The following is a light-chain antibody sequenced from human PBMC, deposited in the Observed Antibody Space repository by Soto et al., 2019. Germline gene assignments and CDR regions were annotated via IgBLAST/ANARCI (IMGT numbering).Light chain of an antibody. Sequence: DIQVTQSPPTLSASVGDRVTITCRASQSISSWLAWYQQKPGKAPKLLIYDASTLESGVPSRFTGRGSGTEYTLTVSSLQPEDFATYYCQQYKSYSRMFGQGTKVDI. CDR3: QQYKSYSRM. V-gene: IGKV1-5*01. J-gene: IGKJ1*01. CDR2: DAS. CDR1: QSISSW.